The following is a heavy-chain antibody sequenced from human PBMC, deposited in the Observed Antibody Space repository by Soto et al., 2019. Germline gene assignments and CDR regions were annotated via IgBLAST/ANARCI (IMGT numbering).Heavy chain of an antibody. Sequence: QVQLQESGPGLVKPAQTLSLTCSVSGVSISDSYYWNWIHQPPGKGLEWIGYIFHNGNTYYNPSLRSRLSISVDTSKNQFSLRLFSVTGADTAVYYCARGDGDRSAGLDSWGQGTLVTVSS. CDR3: ARGDGDRSAGLDS. CDR1: GVSISDSYY. J-gene: IGHJ4*02. CDR2: IFHNGNT. D-gene: IGHD4-17*01. V-gene: IGHV4-31*03.